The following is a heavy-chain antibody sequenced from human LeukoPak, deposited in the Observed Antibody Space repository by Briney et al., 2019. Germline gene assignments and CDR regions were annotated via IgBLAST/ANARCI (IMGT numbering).Heavy chain of an antibody. J-gene: IGHJ4*02. CDR3: AKDGRSSGWPEV. V-gene: IGHV3-33*06. CDR1: GFTFSSYG. Sequence: GGSLRLSCAASGFTFSSYGMHWVRQAPGKGLEWVAVIWDDGSNKYYADSVKGRFTISRDNSKNTLYLQMNSLRAEDTAVYYLAKDGRSSGWPEVWGQGTLVTVSS. CDR2: IWDDGSNK. D-gene: IGHD6-19*01.